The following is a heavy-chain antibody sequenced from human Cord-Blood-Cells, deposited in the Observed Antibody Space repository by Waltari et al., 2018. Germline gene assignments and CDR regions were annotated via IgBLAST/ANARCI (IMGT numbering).Heavy chain of an antibody. V-gene: IGHV3-30-3*01. CDR2: ISYDGSNK. J-gene: IGHJ4*02. Sequence: QVQLVESGGGVVQPGRSLRLSCAASGFTFSSYAMHWVRQAPGKGLEWVAVISYDGSNKYYADSVKGRFTISRDNSKNTLYLQMNSLRAEDTAVYYCARDPESYGYFDYWGPGTLVTVSS. D-gene: IGHD5-18*01. CDR3: ARDPESYGYFDY. CDR1: GFTFSSYA.